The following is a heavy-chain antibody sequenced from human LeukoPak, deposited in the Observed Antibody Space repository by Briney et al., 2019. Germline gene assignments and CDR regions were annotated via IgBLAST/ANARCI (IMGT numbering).Heavy chain of an antibody. J-gene: IGHJ4*02. CDR3: ATGHSSGYYSY. V-gene: IGHV4-30-2*01. Sequence: SETLSLTCAVSGDSISSGDDSWSWIRQPPGKGLEWIGYISHRGSTFYNPSLKSRVAISVDRSKNQFSLKLSSVTAADTALYYCATGHSSGYYSYWGRGTLVTVSS. CDR1: GDSISSGDDS. D-gene: IGHD3-22*01. CDR2: ISHRGST.